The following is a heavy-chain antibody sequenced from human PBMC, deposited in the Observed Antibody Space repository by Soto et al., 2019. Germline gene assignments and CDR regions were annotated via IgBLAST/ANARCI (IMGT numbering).Heavy chain of an antibody. CDR1: VCSLITYC. D-gene: IGHD4-17*01. CDR3: ARDYGPRNWYNWLQQ. V-gene: IGHV3-30*03. J-gene: IGHJ5*02. Sequence: VVSRRRSCSSSVCSLITYCIQLFLQAPGKWLEWVAMISHDGNAQYYVDSVKGRFSVSRDTSKNTLHLHMNSLRSEDTVLYYCARDYGPRNWYNWLQQWGKGTMVSVSS. CDR2: ISHDGNAQ.